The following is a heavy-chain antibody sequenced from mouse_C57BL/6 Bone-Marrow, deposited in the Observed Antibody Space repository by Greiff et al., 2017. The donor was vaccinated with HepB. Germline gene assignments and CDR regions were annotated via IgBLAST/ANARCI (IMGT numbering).Heavy chain of an antibody. CDR2: INYDGSST. D-gene: IGHD6-2*01. Sequence: EVKVVESEGGLVQPGSSMKLSCTASGFTFSDYYMAWVRQVPEKGLEWVANINYDGSSTYYLDSLKSRFTIAGDNAKNILYLQMSSLKSEDTATYYCAREGVSRGFAYWGQGTLVTVSA. CDR1: GFTFSDYY. V-gene: IGHV5-16*01. CDR3: AREGVSRGFAY. J-gene: IGHJ3*01.